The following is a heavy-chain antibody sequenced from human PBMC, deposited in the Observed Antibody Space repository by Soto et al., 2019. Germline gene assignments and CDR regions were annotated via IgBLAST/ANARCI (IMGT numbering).Heavy chain of an antibody. J-gene: IGHJ6*03. CDR1: GYTFSNYG. D-gene: IGHD4-4*01. CDR3: ARLTTLSSPKYRFYYYMDI. CDR2: ISVKNGDT. Sequence: QVQLAQSGPELKKPGASLEVSCRASGYTFSNYGISWVRQVPGQGLEWMAWISVKNGDTNFAQKFQGRLSVTTDTSTSTAYLNLRSLTPDDTAVYYCARLTTLSSPKYRFYYYMDIWGKGTTVTVSS. V-gene: IGHV1-18*01.